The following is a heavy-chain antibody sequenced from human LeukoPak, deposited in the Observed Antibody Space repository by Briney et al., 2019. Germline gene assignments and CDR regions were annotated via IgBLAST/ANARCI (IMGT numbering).Heavy chain of an antibody. J-gene: IGHJ4*02. D-gene: IGHD4-17*01. CDR1: GFTFSSYG. CDR3: AKNDYGDYGVDSFDY. V-gene: IGHV3-23*01. Sequence: GGSLRLSCAASGFTFSSYGMSWVRQAPGKGLEWVSAISGSGGSTYYADSVKGRFTISRDNSKNTLYLQMNSLRAEDTAVYYCAKNDYGDYGVDSFDYWGQGTLVTVSS. CDR2: ISGSGGST.